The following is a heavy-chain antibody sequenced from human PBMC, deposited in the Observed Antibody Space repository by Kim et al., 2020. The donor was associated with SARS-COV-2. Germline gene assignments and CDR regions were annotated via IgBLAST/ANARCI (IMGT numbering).Heavy chain of an antibody. CDR2: GST. Sequence: GSTNYNPSLKSRVTISVDTSKNQFSLKLSSVTAADTAVYYCARGIAATDYWGQGTLVTVSS. D-gene: IGHD6-13*01. V-gene: IGHV4-34*01. J-gene: IGHJ4*02. CDR3: ARGIAATDY.